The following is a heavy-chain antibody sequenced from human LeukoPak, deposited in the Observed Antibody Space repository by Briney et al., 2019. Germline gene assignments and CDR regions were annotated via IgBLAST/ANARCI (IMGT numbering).Heavy chain of an antibody. CDR2: INHSGST. Sequence: SETLSLTCTVSGGSVRGYYWSWIRQPPGKGLEWIGEINHSGSTNYNPSLKSRVTISVDTSKNQFSLKLSSVTAADTAVYYCARGVRGLRPWGQGTLVTVSS. D-gene: IGHD4-17*01. CDR3: ARGVRGLRP. CDR1: GGSVRGYY. J-gene: IGHJ5*02. V-gene: IGHV4-34*01.